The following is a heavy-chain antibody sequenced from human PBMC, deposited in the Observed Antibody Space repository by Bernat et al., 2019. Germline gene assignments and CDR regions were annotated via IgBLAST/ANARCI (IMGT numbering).Heavy chain of an antibody. J-gene: IGHJ3*02. Sequence: QVQLVQSGAEVKKPGSSVKVSCKASGGTFSSYTISWVRQAPGQGLEWMGRIIPILGIANYAQKFQGRVTITADKSTSTAYMELSSLRSEDTAVYYCALLEDIWTGPGNGCDIWGQGTMVTVSS. D-gene: IGHD3-9*01. CDR3: ALLEDIWTGPGNGCDI. CDR1: GGTFSSYT. V-gene: IGHV1-69*02. CDR2: IIPILGIA.